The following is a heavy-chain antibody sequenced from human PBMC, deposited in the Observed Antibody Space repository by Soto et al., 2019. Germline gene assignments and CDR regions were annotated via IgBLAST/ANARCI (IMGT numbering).Heavy chain of an antibody. J-gene: IGHJ4*02. CDR1: GFTFSSYA. CDR2: ISGSGGST. Sequence: GGSLRLSCAASGFTFSSYAMSWVRQAPGKGLEWVSAISGSGGSTYYADSVKGRFTISRDNSKNTLYLQMNSLRAEDTAVYYCAKEGTELYGPKGPFDYWGQGTLVTVSS. CDR3: AKEGTELYGPKGPFDY. V-gene: IGHV3-23*01. D-gene: IGHD1-26*01.